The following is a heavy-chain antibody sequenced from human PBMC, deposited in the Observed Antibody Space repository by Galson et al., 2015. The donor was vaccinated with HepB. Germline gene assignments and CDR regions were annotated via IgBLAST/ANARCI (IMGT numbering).Heavy chain of an antibody. J-gene: IGHJ4*02. CDR2: TRNKANSYTT. Sequence: SLRLSCAASGFTFSDHYMDWVRQAPGKGLEWVGRTRNKANSYTTEYAASVKGRFTISRDDSKNSLYLQMNSLKTEDTAVYYCARVNWNRPDYWGQGTLVTVSS. CDR3: ARVNWNRPDY. V-gene: IGHV3-72*01. D-gene: IGHD1-20*01. CDR1: GFTFSDHY.